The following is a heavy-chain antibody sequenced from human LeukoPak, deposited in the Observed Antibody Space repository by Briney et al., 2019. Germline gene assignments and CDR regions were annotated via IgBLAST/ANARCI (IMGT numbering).Heavy chain of an antibody. CDR2: IIDSGST. J-gene: IGHJ4*02. D-gene: IGHD3-10*01. Sequence: SETLSLTCAVYGGSFSGYYWSWIRQPPGKGLEWIGEIIDSGSTTYNPYLTSRVPISVDTSKNQFSLKLRSVTAADTAVYYCARERYGSGSYYNFPFDYWGQGTLVTVSS. CDR1: GGSFSGYY. V-gene: IGHV4-34*12. CDR3: ARERYGSGSYYNFPFDY.